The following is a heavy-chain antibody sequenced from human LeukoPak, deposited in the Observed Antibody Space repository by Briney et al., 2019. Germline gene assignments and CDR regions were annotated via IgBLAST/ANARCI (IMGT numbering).Heavy chain of an antibody. D-gene: IGHD3-22*01. CDR1: GGSFSGYY. CDR3: ARARRYYDSSGPPDY. J-gene: IGHJ4*02. V-gene: IGHV4-34*01. Sequence: SETLSLTCAVYGGSFSGYYWSWIRQPPGKGLEWIGEINHSGSTNYNPSLKSRVTISVDTSKNQFSLKLSSVTAADTAVYYCARARRYYDSSGPPDYWGQGTLVTVSS. CDR2: INHSGST.